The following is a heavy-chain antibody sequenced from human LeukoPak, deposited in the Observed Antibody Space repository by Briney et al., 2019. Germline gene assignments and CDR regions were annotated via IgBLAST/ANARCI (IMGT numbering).Heavy chain of an antibody. CDR3: ARAPFSVVAARRGSFDY. Sequence: SETLSLTCTVSGGSISSGGYYWSWIRQHPGKGLEWIGYIYYSGSTYYNPSLKSRVTISVDTSKNQFSLKLSSVAAADTAVYYCARAPFSVVAARRGSFDYWGQGTLVTVSS. J-gene: IGHJ4*02. D-gene: IGHD6-6*01. CDR2: IYYSGST. V-gene: IGHV4-31*03. CDR1: GGSISSGGYY.